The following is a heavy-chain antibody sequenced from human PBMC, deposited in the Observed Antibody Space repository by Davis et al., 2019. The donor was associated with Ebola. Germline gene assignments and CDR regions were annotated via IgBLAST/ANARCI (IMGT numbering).Heavy chain of an antibody. CDR3: ARGVDYGFDI. CDR1: GFTFSSYA. CDR2: FSSGTSST. D-gene: IGHD2-21*02. Sequence: GESLKISCVASGFTFSSYAMSWVRQAPGKGLEWVAHFSSGTSSTCYADSVKGRFTISRDNVKNSLYLEMNSLRDEDRAVYYCARGVDYGFDIWGQGTMVIVSS. V-gene: IGHV3-48*02. J-gene: IGHJ3*02.